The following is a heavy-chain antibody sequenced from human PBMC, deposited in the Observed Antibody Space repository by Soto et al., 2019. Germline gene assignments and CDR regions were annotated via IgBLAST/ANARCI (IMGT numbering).Heavy chain of an antibody. Sequence: PSETLSLTCAVYGGSFSGYYWSWIRQPPGKGLEWIGEINHSGGTTYNPSLKSRVTISVDTSKNQFSLKLSSVTAADTAIFYCARGAMTGWCFDYWGQGTLVTVSS. CDR3: ARGAMTGWCFDY. CDR2: INHSGGT. CDR1: GGSFSGYY. V-gene: IGHV4-34*01. J-gene: IGHJ4*02. D-gene: IGHD2-21*01.